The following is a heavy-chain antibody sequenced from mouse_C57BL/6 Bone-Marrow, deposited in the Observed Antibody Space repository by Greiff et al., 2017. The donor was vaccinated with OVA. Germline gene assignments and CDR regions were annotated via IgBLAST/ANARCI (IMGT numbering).Heavy chain of an antibody. CDR2: IDPETGGT. J-gene: IGHJ4*01. V-gene: IGHV1-15*01. D-gene: IGHD2-5*01. CDR1: GYTFTDYE. Sequence: QVQLKESGAELVRPGASVTLSCKASGYTFTDYEMHWVKQTPVHGLEWIGAIDPETGGTAYNQKFKGKAILTADKSSSTAYMELRSLTSEDSAVYYCTRGYSNYYAMDYGGQGTSGTVSA. CDR3: TRGYSNYYAMDY.